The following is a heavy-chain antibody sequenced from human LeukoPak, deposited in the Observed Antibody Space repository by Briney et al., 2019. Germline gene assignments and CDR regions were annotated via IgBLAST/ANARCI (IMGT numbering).Heavy chain of an antibody. D-gene: IGHD3-10*01. CDR2: ISWNSGSI. V-gene: IGHV3-9*03. CDR1: GFTFDDYA. J-gene: IGHJ4*02. Sequence: GRSLRLSCAASGFTFDDYAMHWVRQAPGKGLEWVSGISWNSGSIGYADSVKGRFTISRDNAKNSLYLQMNSLRAEDMALYYCARGPGALWFGELLPLDYWGQGTLVTVSS. CDR3: ARGPGALWFGELLPLDY.